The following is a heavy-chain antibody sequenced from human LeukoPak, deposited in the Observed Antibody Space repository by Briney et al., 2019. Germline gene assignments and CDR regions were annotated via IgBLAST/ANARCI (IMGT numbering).Heavy chain of an antibody. CDR1: GFTVSSNC. Sequence: GGSLRLSCAASGFTVSSNCMSWVRQAPGKGLEWVSVIYSGGSTYYADSVKGRFTISRDNSKNTLYLQMNSLRAEDTAVYYCARAQQWLYFDYWGQGTLVTVSS. V-gene: IGHV3-53*01. CDR3: ARAQQWLYFDY. D-gene: IGHD3-22*01. J-gene: IGHJ4*02. CDR2: IYSGGST.